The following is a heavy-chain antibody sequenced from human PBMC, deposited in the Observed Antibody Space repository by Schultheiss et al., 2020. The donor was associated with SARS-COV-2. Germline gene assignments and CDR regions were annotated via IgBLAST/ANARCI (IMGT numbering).Heavy chain of an antibody. D-gene: IGHD2/OR15-2a*01. CDR2: INHSGST. CDR3: ARGDFADAFDI. J-gene: IGHJ3*02. CDR1: GGSISSSNW. Sequence: SQTLSLTCAVSGGSISSSNWWSWIRQHPGKGLEWIGEINHSGSTNYNPSLDGRVTISLDKPQNQFSLKLSSVTAADTAVYYCARGDFADAFDIWGQGTMVTVSS. V-gene: IGHV4-4*02.